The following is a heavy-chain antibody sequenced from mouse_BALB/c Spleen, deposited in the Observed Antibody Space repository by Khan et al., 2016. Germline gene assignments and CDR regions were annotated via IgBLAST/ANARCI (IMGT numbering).Heavy chain of an antibody. D-gene: IGHD1-1*01. CDR2: ILPGSGST. V-gene: IGHV1-9*01. Sequence: QVQLQQSGAELMKPGASVKISCKATGYTFSSYWIEWVKQRPGHGLEWIGEILPGSGSTNYNEKFKGKATFTADTSSNTAYMQLSSLTSEDSAVYYCARVDYYGSSWYCDVWGAGTTVTVAS. CDR1: GYTFSSYW. J-gene: IGHJ1*01. CDR3: ARVDYYGSSWYCDV.